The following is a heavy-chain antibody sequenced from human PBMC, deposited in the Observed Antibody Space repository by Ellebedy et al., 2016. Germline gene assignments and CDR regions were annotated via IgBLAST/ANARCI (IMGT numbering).Heavy chain of an antibody. CDR2: INSDGSTI. Sequence: GGSLRLSXVASGFTFSSYWIYWVRQVPGKGLVCVARINSDGSTIDYGDSVKGRFTISRDNAKNTLYLQMNSLRAEDTALYYCARARASDFGGSYENWGQGTPVTVSS. J-gene: IGHJ4*02. D-gene: IGHD4-23*01. V-gene: IGHV3-74*01. CDR1: GFTFSSYW. CDR3: ARARASDFGGSYEN.